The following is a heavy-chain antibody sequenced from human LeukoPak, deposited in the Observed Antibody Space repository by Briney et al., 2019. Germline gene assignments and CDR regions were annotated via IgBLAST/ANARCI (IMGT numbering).Heavy chain of an antibody. CDR3: AAYATHYYDSSGYPDWYFDL. J-gene: IGHJ2*01. Sequence: ASVKVSCKASGFTFTSSAVQWVRQARGQRLEGIGWFFVGSGNTNYAQKFQERVTITRDMSTSTAYMELSSLRSEDTAVYYCAAYATHYYDSSGYPDWYFDLWGRGTLVTVSS. CDR2: FFVGSGNT. D-gene: IGHD3-22*01. V-gene: IGHV1-58*01. CDR1: GFTFTSSA.